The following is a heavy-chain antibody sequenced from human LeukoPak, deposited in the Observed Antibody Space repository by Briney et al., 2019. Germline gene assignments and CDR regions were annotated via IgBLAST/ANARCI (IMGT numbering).Heavy chain of an antibody. D-gene: IGHD6-19*01. CDR3: PRAVGGWYEAFAY. CDR1: GYTFTGYY. V-gene: IGHV1-2*02. Sequence: ASVKVSCKASGYTFTGYYTHWVRQAPGQGREGMGWIHPNSGGTHYAQKLQGRVTLTRHTHLRTAHMELSRLRADGTAGYELPRAVGGWYEAFAYWGQRKLVSASS. CDR2: IHPNSGGT. J-gene: IGHJ4*02.